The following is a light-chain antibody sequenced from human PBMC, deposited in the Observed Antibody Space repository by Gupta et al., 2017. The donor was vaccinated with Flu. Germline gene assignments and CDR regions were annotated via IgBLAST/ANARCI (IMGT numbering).Light chain of an antibody. CDR2: DAS. CDR1: QDISNY. V-gene: IGKV1-33*01. Sequence: DIQMTQSPSSLSASVGDRVTITCQASQDISNYLNWYQQKPGKAPKLLIYDASNLETGVPSRFSGSGSGTDFNFTISSLQPEDIATYYCQQYDNLPLLTFGGGTKVEIK. CDR3: QQYDNLPLLT. J-gene: IGKJ4*01.